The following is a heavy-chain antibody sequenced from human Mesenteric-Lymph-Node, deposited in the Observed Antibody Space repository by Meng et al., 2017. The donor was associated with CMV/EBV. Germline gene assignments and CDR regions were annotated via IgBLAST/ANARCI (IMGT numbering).Heavy chain of an antibody. CDR2: IIPILGTA. V-gene: IGHV1-69*08. CDR3: ARALITGTTGWFDP. J-gene: IGHJ5*02. D-gene: IGHD1-7*01. CDR1: GGTFSSHP. Sequence: SGGTFSSHPIRWVRQAPGQGLEWMGRIIPILGTANYAQKFQGRVTITADKSTSTAYMELSSLRSEDTAVYYCARALITGTTGWFDPWGQGTLVTVSS.